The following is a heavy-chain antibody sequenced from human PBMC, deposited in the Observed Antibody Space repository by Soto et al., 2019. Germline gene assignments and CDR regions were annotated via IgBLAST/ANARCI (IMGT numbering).Heavy chain of an antibody. J-gene: IGHJ4*02. Sequence: QVQLGESGGGVVQPGRSLRLSCAASGFTFSSYGMHWVRQAPGKGLEWVAVISYDGSNKYYADSVKGRFTVSRDKSKNTLYLQVNSLRAEDTAVYYCAKDKVPVVVTAPFDYWGQGTLVTVSA. CDR2: ISYDGSNK. CDR3: AKDKVPVVVTAPFDY. CDR1: GFTFSSYG. D-gene: IGHD2-21*02. V-gene: IGHV3-30*18.